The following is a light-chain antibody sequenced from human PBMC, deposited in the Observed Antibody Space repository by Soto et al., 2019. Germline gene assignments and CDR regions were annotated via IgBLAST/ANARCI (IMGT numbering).Light chain of an antibody. Sequence: QSVLTQPPSVSGAPGQRVTISCTGSSSNIGAGYDVHWYQQLPGRAAKLLIYGNTNRPSRVPDRFSGSKSGTSASLANTGLQAEDEADYYCLSFDSSLSVVFGGGTKLTVL. J-gene: IGLJ2*01. CDR3: LSFDSSLSVV. CDR1: SSNIGAGYD. V-gene: IGLV1-40*01. CDR2: GNT.